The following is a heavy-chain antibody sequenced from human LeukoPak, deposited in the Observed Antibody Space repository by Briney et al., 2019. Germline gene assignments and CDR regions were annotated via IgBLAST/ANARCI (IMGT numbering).Heavy chain of an antibody. CDR1: GFTFSSYG. CDR3: AKDRTYYYDSSRHYFDS. V-gene: IGHV3-30*02. J-gene: IGHJ4*02. D-gene: IGHD3-22*01. Sequence: GGSLRLSCAASGFTFSSYGMHWVRQAPGKGLEWVAFIRYDGSNKYYADPVKGRFTTSRDNSKNTVYLQMNNLRVGDTAVYYCAKDRTYYYDSSRHYFDSWGQGTLVTVSS. CDR2: IRYDGSNK.